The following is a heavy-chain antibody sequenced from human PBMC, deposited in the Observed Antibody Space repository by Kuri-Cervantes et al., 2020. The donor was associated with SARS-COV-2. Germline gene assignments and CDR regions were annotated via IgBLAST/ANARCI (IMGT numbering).Heavy chain of an antibody. D-gene: IGHD2-2*02. V-gene: IGHV4-39*07. Sequence: ESLKISCTVSGGSISSSSYYWGWIRQPPGKGLEWIGSIYYSGSTYYNPSPKSRVTISVDTSKNQFSLKLSSVTAADTALYYCARIFVPAAILTDGWYFDLWGRGTLVTVSS. J-gene: IGHJ2*01. CDR2: IYYSGST. CDR3: ARIFVPAAILTDGWYFDL. CDR1: GGSISSSSYY.